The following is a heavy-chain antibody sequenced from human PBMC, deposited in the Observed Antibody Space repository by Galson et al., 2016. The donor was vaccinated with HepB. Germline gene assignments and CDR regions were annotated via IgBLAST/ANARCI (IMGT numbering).Heavy chain of an antibody. J-gene: IGHJ4*02. Sequence: SVKVSCKASGYTFTNYYMHWVRQAPRLGLQWMGIINPTGSSTSYAQKFQGRVTLTRDTSTSTVYMELSSLRSEDTAVYYCARSPQWLEHFDYWGQGTLVTVSS. CDR1: GYTFTNYY. V-gene: IGHV1-46*01. D-gene: IGHD6-19*01. CDR2: INPTGSST. CDR3: ARSPQWLEHFDY.